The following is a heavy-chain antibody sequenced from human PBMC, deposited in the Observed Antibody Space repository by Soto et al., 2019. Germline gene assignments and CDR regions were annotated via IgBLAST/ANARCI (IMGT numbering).Heavy chain of an antibody. V-gene: IGHV4-59*08. CDR1: GGSISSYY. D-gene: IGHD4-17*01. J-gene: IGHJ4*02. CDR2: IYYSGST. Sequence: SETLSLTCTVSGGSISSYYWSWIRQPPGKGLEWIGYIYYSGSTYYNPSLKSRVTISVDTSKNQFSLKLSSVTAADTAVYYCARTTTTKTTVTIWRLFDYWGQGTLVTVSS. CDR3: ARTTTTKTTVTIWRLFDY.